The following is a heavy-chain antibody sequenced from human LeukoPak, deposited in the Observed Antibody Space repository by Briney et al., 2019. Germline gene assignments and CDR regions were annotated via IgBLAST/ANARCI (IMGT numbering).Heavy chain of an antibody. CDR1: GGSISSYY. D-gene: IGHD3-16*02. CDR2: IYYSGST. V-gene: IGHV4-59*12. Sequence: SETLSLTCTVSGGSISSYYWSWIRQPPGKGLEWIGYIYYSGSTNYNPSLKSRVTISVDTSKNQFSLKLSSVTAADTAVYYCARGGLSYDYVWGSYRYGYFDYWGQGTLVTVSS. J-gene: IGHJ4*02. CDR3: ARGGLSYDYVWGSYRYGYFDY.